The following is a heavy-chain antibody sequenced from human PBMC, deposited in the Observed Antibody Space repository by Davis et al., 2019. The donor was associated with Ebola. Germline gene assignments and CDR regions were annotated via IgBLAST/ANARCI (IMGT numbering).Heavy chain of an antibody. Sequence: SLKISCAASGFTFDDYAMHWVRQAPGKGLEWVSGISWNSGSIGYADSVKGRFTISRDNAKNSLYLQMNSLRAEDTALYYCAKGGALWFGELLYANSNWFDPWGQGTLVTVSS. J-gene: IGHJ5*02. CDR2: ISWNSGSI. V-gene: IGHV3-9*01. D-gene: IGHD3-10*01. CDR3: AKGGALWFGELLYANSNWFDP. CDR1: GFTFDDYA.